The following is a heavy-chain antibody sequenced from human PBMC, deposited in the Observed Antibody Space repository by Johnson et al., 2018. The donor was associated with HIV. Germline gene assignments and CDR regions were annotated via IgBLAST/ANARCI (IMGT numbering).Heavy chain of an antibody. V-gene: IGHV3-66*01. CDR1: GFTVSSNY. CDR2: IYSGSKT. D-gene: IGHD2-15*01. Sequence: EVQLVESGGALVQPGGSLRLSCAASGFTVSSNYMSWVRQAPCKGLEWVSLIYSGSKTYYTDSVKGRFPISRDNSKNTLYVQMSGLRAEDTAIYYCATGSLVVVGVDGLLQLHDAFDIWGRGTKVTVSS. J-gene: IGHJ3*02. CDR3: ATGSLVVVGVDGLLQLHDAFDI.